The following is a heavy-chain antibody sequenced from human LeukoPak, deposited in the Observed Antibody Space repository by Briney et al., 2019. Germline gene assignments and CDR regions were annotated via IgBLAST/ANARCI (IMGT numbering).Heavy chain of an antibody. CDR1: GFPFSNYA. V-gene: IGHV3-23*01. J-gene: IGHJ4*02. Sequence: GGSLRLSCAASGFPFSNYAMSWVRQAPGKGLVWVSAISNSGDYTYYADSVKGRFTISRDNSKNTLYLQMNTLRAEDTAVYYCAKQDIAVVPASFFFKTEFDFWGQGALVIVSS. D-gene: IGHD2-2*01. CDR2: ISNSGDYT. CDR3: AKQDIAVVPASFFFKTEFDF.